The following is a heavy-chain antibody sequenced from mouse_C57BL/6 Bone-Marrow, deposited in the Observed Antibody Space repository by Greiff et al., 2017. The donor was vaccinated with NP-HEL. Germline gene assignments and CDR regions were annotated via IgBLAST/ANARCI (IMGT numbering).Heavy chain of an antibody. J-gene: IGHJ3*01. D-gene: IGHD3-2*02. Sequence: QVQLQQPGAELVKPGASVKLSCKASGYTFTSYWMHWVKQRPGQGLEWIGMIHPSDSDTNYNQKFKGKATLTVDKSSSTAYMQLSSLTSEDSAVYYCVVRQLRLPFAYWGQGTLVTVSA. CDR1: GYTFTSYW. CDR3: VVRQLRLPFAY. CDR2: IHPSDSDT. V-gene: IGHV1-74*01.